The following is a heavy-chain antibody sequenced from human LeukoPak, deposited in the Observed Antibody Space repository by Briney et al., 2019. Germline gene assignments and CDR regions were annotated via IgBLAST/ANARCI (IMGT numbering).Heavy chain of an antibody. CDR3: ATEFVGLAAFDT. D-gene: IGHD3-16*02. V-gene: IGHV1-24*01. CDR1: GYTLTELS. J-gene: IGHJ3*02. Sequence: ASVKVSCEVSGYTLTELSMHWVRQAPGKGREWMGGFDPEDGETIYAQKFQGRVTMTEDTSTDTAYMELSSLRSEDTAVYYCATEFVGLAAFDTWGQGTMVTVSS. CDR2: FDPEDGET.